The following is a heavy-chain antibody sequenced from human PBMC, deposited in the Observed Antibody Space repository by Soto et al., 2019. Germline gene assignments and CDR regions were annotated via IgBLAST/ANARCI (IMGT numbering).Heavy chain of an antibody. CDR1: GGSISSGGYY. J-gene: IGHJ4*02. Sequence: QVQLQESGPGLVKPSQTLSLTCTVSGGSISSGGYYWSWIRQHPGKGLEWIGNIYYSGSTYYNPSLKSRVTISVDTSKNQFSLKLSSVTAADTAVYYCAREELRTNYFDYWGQGTLVTVSS. CDR2: IYYSGST. CDR3: AREELRTNYFDY. D-gene: IGHD3-16*01. V-gene: IGHV4-31*03.